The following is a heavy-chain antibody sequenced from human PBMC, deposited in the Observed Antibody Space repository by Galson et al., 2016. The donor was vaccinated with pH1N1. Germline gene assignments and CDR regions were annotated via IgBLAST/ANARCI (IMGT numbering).Heavy chain of an antibody. V-gene: IGHV3-23*01. J-gene: IGHJ4*02. CDR3: ARETTISGVVMDFDS. Sequence: SLRLSCAVSGFTFRNYGMSWVRQAPGKGLEWVSAISANGGRSYYTDAVRGRFIISRDNAKSTLFLQMDRLRAEDTAVYYCARETTISGVVMDFDSWGQGTQVTVSS. D-gene: IGHD3-3*01. CDR2: ISANGGRS. CDR1: GFTFRNYG.